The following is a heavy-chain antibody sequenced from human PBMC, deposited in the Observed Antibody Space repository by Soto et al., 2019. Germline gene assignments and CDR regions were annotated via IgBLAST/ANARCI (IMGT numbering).Heavy chain of an antibody. CDR1: GFPFSGYG. Sequence: QVQLVESGGGVVQPGRSLRLSCAASGFPFSGYGMHWVRQAPGKGLEWVAVIRYDGSNKNYADSVKGRFTISRDNSKNTLYLQMNSLRAEHTAVYYCARDPVRNCIGDTCYGAFDVWGQGTMVTVSS. J-gene: IGHJ3*01. V-gene: IGHV3-33*01. CDR2: IRYDGSNK. CDR3: ARDPVRNCIGDTCYGAFDV. D-gene: IGHD2-15*01.